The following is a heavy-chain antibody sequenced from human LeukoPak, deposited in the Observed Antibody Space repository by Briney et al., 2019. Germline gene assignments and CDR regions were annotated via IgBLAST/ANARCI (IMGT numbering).Heavy chain of an antibody. CDR2: IWYDGSNK. CDR3: AKDLYSSSHYYYYYMDV. CDR1: GFTFSSYG. D-gene: IGHD6-6*01. J-gene: IGHJ6*03. V-gene: IGHV3-33*06. Sequence: GGSLRLSCAAPGFTFSSYGMHWVRQAPGKGLEWVAVIWYDGSNKYYADSVKGRFTISRDNSKNTLYLQMNSLRAEDTAVYYCAKDLYSSSHYYYYYMDVWGKGTTVTVSS.